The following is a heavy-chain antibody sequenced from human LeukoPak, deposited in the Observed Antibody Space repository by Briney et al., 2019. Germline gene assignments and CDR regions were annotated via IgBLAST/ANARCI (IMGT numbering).Heavy chain of an antibody. CDR2: IYTCGST. V-gene: IGHV4-4*07. D-gene: IGHD1-26*01. Sequence: SETLCLTCTVSGGSISSYYWSWIRQPAGKGLEWIGRIYTCGSTNYNASLKSRVSMSVDTSKNQFSLKLSSVTAADTAVFYCTRENSGSYREFDYWGQGTLVTVSS. CDR1: GGSISSYY. J-gene: IGHJ4*02. CDR3: TRENSGSYREFDY.